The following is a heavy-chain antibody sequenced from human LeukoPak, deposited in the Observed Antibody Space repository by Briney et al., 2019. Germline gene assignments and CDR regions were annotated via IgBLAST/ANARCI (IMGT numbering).Heavy chain of an antibody. Sequence: SETLSLTCAVYGGSFSGYYWSWIRQPPGKGLEWIGEINHSGSTNYNPSLKSRVTISVDTSKNQFSLKLSSVTAADTAVYYCARGGYVWGSYRHFDYWGQGTLVTVSS. CDR3: ARGGYVWGSYRHFDY. J-gene: IGHJ4*02. D-gene: IGHD3-16*02. V-gene: IGHV4-34*01. CDR2: INHSGST. CDR1: GGSFSGYY.